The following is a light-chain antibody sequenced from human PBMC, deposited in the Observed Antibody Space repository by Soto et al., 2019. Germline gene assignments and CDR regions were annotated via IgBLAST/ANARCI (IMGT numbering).Light chain of an antibody. V-gene: IGKV3-20*01. CDR1: QTLSSSS. Sequence: EIVLTQSPGTLSLSPGESGTLSCRAGQTLSSSSLAWYQQKPGQAPRLLIYGASNRASGIPDRFSGGGSGTDFTLTISRLEPEDFAVYYCHQYGSLPLTFGGGTKVEI. CDR3: HQYGSLPLT. J-gene: IGKJ4*01. CDR2: GAS.